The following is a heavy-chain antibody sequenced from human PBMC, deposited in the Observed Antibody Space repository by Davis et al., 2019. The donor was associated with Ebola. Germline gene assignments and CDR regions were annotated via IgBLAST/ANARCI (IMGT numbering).Heavy chain of an antibody. D-gene: IGHD4-17*01. J-gene: IGHJ4*02. V-gene: IGHV3-53*01. Sequence: GESLKISCAASGFTVSSNYMSWVRQAPEKGLEWVSVIYSGGSTYYADSVKGRFTISRDNAKNSLYLQMNSLRAEDTAVYYCAARYGDYAPIDYWGQGTLVTVSS. CDR1: GFTVSSNY. CDR3: AARYGDYAPIDY. CDR2: IYSGGST.